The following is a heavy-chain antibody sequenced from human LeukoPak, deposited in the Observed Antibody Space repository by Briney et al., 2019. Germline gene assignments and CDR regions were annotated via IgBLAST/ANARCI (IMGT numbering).Heavy chain of an antibody. V-gene: IGHV3-30*02. D-gene: IGHD1-26*01. CDR2: IWYDGSNK. J-gene: IGHJ4*02. CDR3: AKGWDTKSTSRSPFDY. Sequence: GGSLRLSCAASGFTFSSYGMHWVRQAPGKGLEWVAVIWYDGSNKYYADSVKGRFTISRDNSKNTLYLQMNSLRSEDTAVYYCAKGWDTKSTSRSPFDYWGQGTLVTVSS. CDR1: GFTFSSYG.